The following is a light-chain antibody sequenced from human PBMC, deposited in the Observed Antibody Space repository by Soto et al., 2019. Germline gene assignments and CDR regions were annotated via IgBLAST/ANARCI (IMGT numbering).Light chain of an antibody. CDR1: QSISDT. V-gene: IGKV3-15*01. Sequence: ETAMTQSPATLSVSPGGRATLSYRASQSISDTLAWYQQKPGHAPRLLSHGASTRATGFPARFSGSGSGTDFTLTIRSLQSEDFAIYYCQQYNNWPWTFGQGTKV. CDR2: GAS. J-gene: IGKJ1*01. CDR3: QQYNNWPWT.